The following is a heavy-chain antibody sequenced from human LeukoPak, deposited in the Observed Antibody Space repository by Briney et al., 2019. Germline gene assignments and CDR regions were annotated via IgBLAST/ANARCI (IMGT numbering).Heavy chain of an antibody. V-gene: IGHV3-66*01. D-gene: IGHD3-22*01. CDR2: IYSGGST. J-gene: IGHJ4*02. Sequence: GGSLRLSCAASGFTVSSNYMSWVRQAPGKGLEWVSVIYSGGSTYHADSVKGRFTISRDNSKNTLYLQMNSLRAEDTAVYYCARTRNYYDSSGYYLKESYYFDYWGQGTLVTVSS. CDR3: ARTRNYYDSSGYYLKESYYFDY. CDR1: GFTVSSNY.